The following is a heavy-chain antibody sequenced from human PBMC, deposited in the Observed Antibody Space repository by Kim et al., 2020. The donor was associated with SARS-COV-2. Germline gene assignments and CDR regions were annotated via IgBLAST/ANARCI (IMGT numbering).Heavy chain of an antibody. CDR3: ARDYRYSSSRTAFDI. J-gene: IGHJ3*02. V-gene: IGHV4-31*03. Sequence: SETLSLTCTVSGGSISSGGYYWSWIRQHPGKGLEWIGYIYYSGSTYYNPSLKSRVTISVDTSKNQFSLKLSSVTAADTAVYYCARDYRYSSSRTAFDIWGQGTMVTVSS. CDR2: IYYSGST. CDR1: GGSISSGGYY. D-gene: IGHD6-13*01.